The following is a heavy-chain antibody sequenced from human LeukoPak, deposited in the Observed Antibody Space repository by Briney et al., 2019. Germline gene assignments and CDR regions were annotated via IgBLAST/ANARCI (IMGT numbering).Heavy chain of an antibody. J-gene: IGHJ4*02. Sequence: GGSLRLSCAASGFTSSSYWMHWVRQAPGKGLVWVSRINSDGSNTNYADSVKGRSTISRDNSKNTLYLQMNSLRAEDTAVYYCANEIRPNDYWGQGTQVTVSS. CDR1: GFTSSSYW. V-gene: IGHV3-74*01. CDR3: ANEIRPNDY. D-gene: IGHD4-17*01. CDR2: INSDGSNT.